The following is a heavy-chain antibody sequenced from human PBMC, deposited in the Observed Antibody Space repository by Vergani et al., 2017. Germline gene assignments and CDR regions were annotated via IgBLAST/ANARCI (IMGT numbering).Heavy chain of an antibody. V-gene: IGHV3-30*02. CDR1: GFTFSDFG. Sequence: QVHLVESGGGVVQPGGSLRLSCAASGFTFSDFGMHWVRQVPRTGLEWMAIIPVDGSKKFYADSVKGRFTISRDISKSSLYLHMNSLRPADTAVYYCARSLIRVAGTADWGQGTLVTVSS. CDR3: ARSLIRVAGTAD. J-gene: IGHJ4*02. CDR2: IPVDGSKK. D-gene: IGHD6-19*01.